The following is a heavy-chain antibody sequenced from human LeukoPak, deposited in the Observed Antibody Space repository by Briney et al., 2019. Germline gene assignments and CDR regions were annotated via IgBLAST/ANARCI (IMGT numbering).Heavy chain of an antibody. D-gene: IGHD6-13*01. J-gene: IGHJ6*02. CDR3: ARTNMGSSSWYYYYGMDV. CDR2: INPSGGST. V-gene: IGHV1-46*01. Sequence: ASVKVSCKASGYTFTSYYMHWVRQAPGQGLEWMGVINPSGGSTSYAQKFQGRATMTRDTSTSTVYMELSSLRSEDTAVYYCARTNMGSSSWYYYYGMDVWGQGTTVTVSS. CDR1: GYTFTSYY.